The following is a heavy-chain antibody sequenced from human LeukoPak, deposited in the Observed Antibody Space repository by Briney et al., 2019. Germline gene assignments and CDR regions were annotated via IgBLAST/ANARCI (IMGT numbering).Heavy chain of an antibody. CDR1: GFTLSSYA. CDR3: ARARSGSYDY. J-gene: IGHJ4*02. CDR2: ISYDGSNK. Sequence: GGSLRLSCAASGFTLSSYAMHWVRQAPGKGLEWVAVISYDGSNKYYADSVKGRFTISRDNSKNTLYLQMNSLRAEDTAVYYCARARSGSYDYWGQGTLVTVSS. D-gene: IGHD1-26*01. V-gene: IGHV3-30*04.